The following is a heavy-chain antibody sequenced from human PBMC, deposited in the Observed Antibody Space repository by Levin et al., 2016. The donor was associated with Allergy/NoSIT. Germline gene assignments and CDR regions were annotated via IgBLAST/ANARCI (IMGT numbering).Heavy chain of an antibody. CDR2: INAGNGNT. CDR3: ARSVVVAAIFDY. D-gene: IGHD2-15*01. Sequence: WVRQAPGQRLEWMGWINAGNGNTKYSQKFQGRVTITRDTSASTAYMELSSLRSEDTAVYYCARSVVVAAIFDYWGQGTLVTVSS. J-gene: IGHJ4*02. V-gene: IGHV1-3*01.